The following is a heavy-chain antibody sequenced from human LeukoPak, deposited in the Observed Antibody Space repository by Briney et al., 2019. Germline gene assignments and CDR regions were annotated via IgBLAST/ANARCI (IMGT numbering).Heavy chain of an antibody. J-gene: IGHJ4*02. CDR1: GFTFSSYD. D-gene: IGHD5-24*01. V-gene: IGHV3-13*01. CDR3: AKDGEMATITAY. Sequence: GGSLRLSCAASGFTFSSYDMHWVRQATGKGLEWVSAIGTAGDTYYPGSVKGRFTISRENAKNSLYLQMNSLRAEDTAVYYCAKDGEMATITAYWGQGTLVTVSS. CDR2: IGTAGDT.